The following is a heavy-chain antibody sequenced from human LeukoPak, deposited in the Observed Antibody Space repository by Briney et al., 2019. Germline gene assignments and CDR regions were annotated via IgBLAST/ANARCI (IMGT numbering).Heavy chain of an antibody. D-gene: IGHD4-23*01. CDR3: ARDYGGNEGFDY. V-gene: IGHV1-46*01. CDR2: INPSGGST. CDR1: GYTFIDYY. J-gene: IGHJ4*02. Sequence: AAVKVSCKTSGYTFIDYYMHWVRQAPGQGLEWMGIINPSGGSTSYAQKFQGRVTLTRDTSTSTVYMELSSLRSEDTAVYYCARDYGGNEGFDYWGQGTLVPVSS.